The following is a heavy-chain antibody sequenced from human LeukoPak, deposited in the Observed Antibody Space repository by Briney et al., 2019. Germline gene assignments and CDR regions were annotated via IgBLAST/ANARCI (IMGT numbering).Heavy chain of an antibody. CDR3: ARDTDILTGYYDTYYYGMDV. CDR2: IIPIFGTA. J-gene: IGHJ6*02. V-gene: IGHV1-69*13. CDR1: GGTFSSYA. D-gene: IGHD3-9*01. Sequence: ASVKVSCKASGGTFSSYAISWVRQAPGQGLEWMRGIIPIFGTANYAQKFQGRVTITADESTSTAYMELSSLRSEDTAVYYCARDTDILTGYYDTYYYGMDVWGQGTTVTVSS.